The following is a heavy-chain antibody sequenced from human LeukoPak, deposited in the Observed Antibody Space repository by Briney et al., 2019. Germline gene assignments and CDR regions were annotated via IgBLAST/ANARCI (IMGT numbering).Heavy chain of an antibody. Sequence: ASVKVSCKASGGTFSSYAISWVRQAPGQGLEWMGRIIPILGIANYAQKLQGRVTMTTDTSTSTAYMELRSLRSDDTAVYYCARAPYCSPTSCNYYYYSMGVWGQGTTVTVSS. CDR2: IIPILGIA. CDR1: GGTFSSYA. V-gene: IGHV1-69*04. D-gene: IGHD2-2*01. CDR3: ARAPYCSPTSCNYYYYSMGV. J-gene: IGHJ6*02.